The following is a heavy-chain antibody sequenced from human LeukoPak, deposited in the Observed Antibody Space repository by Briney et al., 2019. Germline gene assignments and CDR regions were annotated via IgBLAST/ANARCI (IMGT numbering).Heavy chain of an antibody. CDR3: ARGPLFPPDSSANTWGDYFDY. J-gene: IGHJ4*02. CDR2: MNPNSGNT. V-gene: IGHV1-8*01. CDR1: GYTFTSYD. D-gene: IGHD3-22*01. Sequence: ASVEVSCKASGYTFTSYDINWVRQATGQGLEWMGWMNPNSGNTGYAQKFQGRVTMTRNTSISTAYMELSSLRSEDTAVYYCARGPLFPPDSSANTWGDYFDYWGQGTLVTVSS.